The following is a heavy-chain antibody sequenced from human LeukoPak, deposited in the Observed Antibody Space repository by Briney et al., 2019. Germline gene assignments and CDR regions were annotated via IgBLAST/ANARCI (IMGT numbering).Heavy chain of an antibody. D-gene: IGHD1-20*01. CDR3: ARVRPYNWNWFDP. V-gene: IGHV4-59*01. J-gene: IGHJ5*02. CDR1: GGSISSYY. CDR2: ISYSGST. Sequence: SETLSLTCTVSGGSISSYYWSWIRQPPGKGLEWIGYISYSGSTNYNPSLKSRVTISVDTSKNQFSLKLSSVTAADTAVYYCARVRPYNWNWFDPWGQGTLVTVSS.